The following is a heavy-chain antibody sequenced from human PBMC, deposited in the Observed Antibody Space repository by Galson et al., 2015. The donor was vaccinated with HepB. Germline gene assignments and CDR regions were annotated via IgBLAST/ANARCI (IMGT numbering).Heavy chain of an antibody. D-gene: IGHD3-3*01. CDR3: AKANYDFGSYYFDY. Sequence: SLRLSCAASGFTFDDYAMHWVRQAPGKGLEWVSGISWNSGSIGYADSVKGRFTISRDNAKNSLYLQMNSLRAEDTALYYCAKANYDFGSYYFDYWGQGTLVTVSS. CDR1: GFTFDDYA. CDR2: ISWNSGSI. V-gene: IGHV3-9*01. J-gene: IGHJ4*02.